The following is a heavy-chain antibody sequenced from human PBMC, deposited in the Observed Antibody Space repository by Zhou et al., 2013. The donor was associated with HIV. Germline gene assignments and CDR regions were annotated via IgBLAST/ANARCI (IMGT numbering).Heavy chain of an antibody. Sequence: QVQLVQSGAEVKKPGASMKVSCKASGYTFTGDYMHWVRQAPGQGLEWMGWILPNTDATKYAPRFQGRVTMTRDTSISTIYMELRGLRSDDTALYFCASYGPGYNWMYSWGQGTLVTVSS. CDR1: GYTFTGDY. D-gene: IGHD1-20*01. CDR3: ASYGPGYNWMYS. V-gene: IGHV1-2*02. J-gene: IGHJ4*02. CDR2: ILPNTDAT.